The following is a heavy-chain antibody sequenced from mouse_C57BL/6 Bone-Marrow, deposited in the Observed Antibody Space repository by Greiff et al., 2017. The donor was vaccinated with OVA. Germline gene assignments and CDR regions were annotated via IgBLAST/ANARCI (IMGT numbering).Heavy chain of an antibody. CDR3: ARLIYYDYDWFAY. V-gene: IGHV5-15*01. J-gene: IGHJ3*01. D-gene: IGHD2-4*01. CDR2: ISNLAYSI. Sequence: EVQLVESGGGLVQPGGSLKLSCAASGFTFSDYGMAWVRQAPRKGPEWVAFISNLAYSIYSADTVTGRFTFSRENAKNTLYLEMSSLRSEDTAMYYCARLIYYDYDWFAYWGQGTRVTVSA. CDR1: GFTFSDYG.